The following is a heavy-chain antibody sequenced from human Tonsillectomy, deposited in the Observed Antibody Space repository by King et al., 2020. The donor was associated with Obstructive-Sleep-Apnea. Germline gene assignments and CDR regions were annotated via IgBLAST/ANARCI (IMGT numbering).Heavy chain of an antibody. CDR3: ARHVDSSGWSYFDY. CDR1: GYTFANYW. V-gene: IGHV5-51*01. J-gene: IGHJ4*02. D-gene: IGHD6-19*01. CDR2: IYPGDSDT. Sequence: QLVQSGAEVKKPGESLKISCKGSGYTFANYWIAWVRQMPGKGLEWLGIIYPGDSDTRYSPSFQGQFTISVDKSISTAYLQLSSLTASDTAIYYCARHVDSSGWSYFDYWGQGTLVTVSS.